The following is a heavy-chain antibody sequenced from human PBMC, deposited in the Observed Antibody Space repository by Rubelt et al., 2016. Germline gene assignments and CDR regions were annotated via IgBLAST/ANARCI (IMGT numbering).Heavy chain of an antibody. J-gene: IGHJ3*02. V-gene: IGHV1-3*01. CDR2: GNGNT. Sequence: GNGNTKYSQKFQGRVTITRDTSASTAYMELSGLRSEDTAVYYCARDWSGWSGATNHDAFDIWGQGTMVTVSS. CDR3: ARDWSGWSGATNHDAFDI. D-gene: IGHD3-3*01.